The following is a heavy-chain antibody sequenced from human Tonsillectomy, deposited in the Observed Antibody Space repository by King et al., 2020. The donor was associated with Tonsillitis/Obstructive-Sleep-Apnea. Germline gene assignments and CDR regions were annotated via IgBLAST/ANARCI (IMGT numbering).Heavy chain of an antibody. CDR3: ARADYFDSSGYRFWYFDL. Sequence: VQLQQWGAGLLKPSETLSLTCAVYGGSFSGYYWNWIRQPPGKGLEGIGEINHSGSTNYNPSLNSRVTISVDTSKNQFSLKLSSVTAADTAVYYCARADYFDSSGYRFWYFDLWGRGTLVTVSP. J-gene: IGHJ2*01. V-gene: IGHV4-34*01. CDR2: INHSGST. CDR1: GGSFSGYY. D-gene: IGHD3-22*01.